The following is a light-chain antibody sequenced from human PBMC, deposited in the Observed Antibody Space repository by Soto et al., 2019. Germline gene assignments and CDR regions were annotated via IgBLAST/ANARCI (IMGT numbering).Light chain of an antibody. CDR1: QSIITY. J-gene: IGKJ1*01. CDR2: DAS. CDR3: QQNYSVPPT. Sequence: DVQMTQSPSSLSTSVGDRVTITCRASQSIITYLSWYQLRPGKAPKLLVYDASKLESGVPSRFSGSGSGTDFTLTISSLPPEDFATYSCQQNYSVPPTFGQGTKVEIK. V-gene: IGKV1-39*01.